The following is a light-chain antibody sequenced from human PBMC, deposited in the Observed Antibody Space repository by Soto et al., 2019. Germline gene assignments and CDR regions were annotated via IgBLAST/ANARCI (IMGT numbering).Light chain of an antibody. J-gene: IGKJ4*01. Sequence: EIVMTQSPATLSVSPGERATLSCRASQSVSRHVAWYQQRPGQAPRLLIYDASTRATGTPARFSGSGSGTEFTLTISSLQSGDFAAYYCQQYNDWPPAFGGGTKVEIK. CDR2: DAS. V-gene: IGKV3-15*01. CDR1: QSVSRH. CDR3: QQYNDWPPA.